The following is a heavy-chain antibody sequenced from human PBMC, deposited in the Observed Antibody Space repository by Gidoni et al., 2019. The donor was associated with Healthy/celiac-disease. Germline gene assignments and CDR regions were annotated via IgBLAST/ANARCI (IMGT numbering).Heavy chain of an antibody. Sequence: QVQLQQSGPGLVKPSQTLSLTCAISGDSVSSNSAAWHWIRQSPSRGLEWLGRTYYRSKWYNDYAVSVKSRITINPDTSKNQFSLQLNSVTPEDTAVYYCARDHPGHDFWSGYYDAFDIWGQGTMVTVSS. J-gene: IGHJ3*02. CDR3: ARDHPGHDFWSGYYDAFDI. V-gene: IGHV6-1*01. D-gene: IGHD3-3*01. CDR1: GDSVSSNSAA. CDR2: TYYRSKWYN.